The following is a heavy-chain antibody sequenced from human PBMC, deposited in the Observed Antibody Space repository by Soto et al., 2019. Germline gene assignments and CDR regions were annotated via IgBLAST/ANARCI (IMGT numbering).Heavy chain of an antibody. J-gene: IGHJ4*02. CDR2: IWYDGSNK. V-gene: IGHV3-33*01. CDR3: AREVGYSSGWYGYYDSSGTFDY. D-gene: IGHD6-19*01. CDR1: GFTFSSYG. Sequence: GGSLRLSCAASGFTFSSYGMHWVRQAPGKGLEWVAVIWYDGSNKYYADSVKGRFTISRDNSKNTLYLQMNSLRAEDTAVYYCAREVGYSSGWYGYYDSSGTFDYWGQGTLVTVSS.